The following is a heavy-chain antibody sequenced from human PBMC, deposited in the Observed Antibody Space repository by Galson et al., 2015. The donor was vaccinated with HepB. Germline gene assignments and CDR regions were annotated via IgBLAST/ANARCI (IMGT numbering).Heavy chain of an antibody. Sequence: SLRLSCAASGFTFSGSAIHWVRQASGIGPEWVGRIRSEASDYATAYAASLKGRFTISRGDSKNTAYLHMNSLKTEDTAVYYCLRLGDLSGYSSSWGQGTLVTVSS. CDR2: IRSEASDYAT. J-gene: IGHJ4*02. V-gene: IGHV3-73*01. CDR3: LRLGDLSGYSSS. CDR1: GFTFSGSA. D-gene: IGHD6-13*01.